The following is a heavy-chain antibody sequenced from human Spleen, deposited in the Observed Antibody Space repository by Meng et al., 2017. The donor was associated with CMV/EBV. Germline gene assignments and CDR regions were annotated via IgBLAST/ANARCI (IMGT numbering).Heavy chain of an antibody. CDR3: AREDVVNRGGEYFHH. CDR1: GYTFTDNY. V-gene: IGHV1-2*02. Sequence: ASVKVSCKASGYTFTDNYIHWVRQAPGQGLEWMGWVNPNSGGTNYAQKFRGRVAMTTDTSSSTAYLDLSRLTSDDAAVFYCAREDVVNRGGEYFHHWGQGTLVTVSS. J-gene: IGHJ1*01. D-gene: IGHD2-21*01. CDR2: VNPNSGGT.